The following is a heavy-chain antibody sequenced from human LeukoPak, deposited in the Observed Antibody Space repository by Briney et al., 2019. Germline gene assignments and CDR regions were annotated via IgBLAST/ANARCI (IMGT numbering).Heavy chain of an antibody. CDR3: ARLGYCSGGSCYDYYGMDV. CDR1: GYTFTSYG. J-gene: IGHJ6*02. Sequence: GASVKVSCKASGYTFTSYGISWVRQAPGQGLEWMGGIIPIFGTANYAQKFQGRVTTTADESTSTAYMELSSLRSEDTAVYYCARLGYCSGGSCYDYYGMDVWGQGTTVTVSS. D-gene: IGHD2-15*01. CDR2: IIPIFGTA. V-gene: IGHV1-69*13.